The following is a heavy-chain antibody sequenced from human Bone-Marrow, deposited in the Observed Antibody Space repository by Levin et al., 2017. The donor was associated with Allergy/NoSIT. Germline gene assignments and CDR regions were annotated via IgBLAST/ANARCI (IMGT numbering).Heavy chain of an antibody. CDR3: TKADVRDFDYYGMDV. J-gene: IGHJ6*02. Sequence: PGGSLRLSCAASGSPFFTYAMNWVRQAPGKGLEWVSTISGSGGKTYYADSVKGRFTISRDNSKNTLYLQMNRLRADDTAVYYCTKADVRDFDYYGMDVWGQGTSVTVSS. D-gene: IGHD3-3*01. CDR1: GSPFFTYA. V-gene: IGHV3-23*01. CDR2: ISGSGGKT.